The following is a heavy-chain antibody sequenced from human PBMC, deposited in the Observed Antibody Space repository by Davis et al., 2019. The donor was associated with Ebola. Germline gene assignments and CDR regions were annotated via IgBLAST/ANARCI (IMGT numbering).Heavy chain of an antibody. J-gene: IGHJ4*02. CDR2: IKQDGSEK. Sequence: GESLKISCAASGFTFSKYWMNWVRQAPGKGLEWVANIKQDGSEKYYVDSVKGRFSISRDNAKNSLYLQMNSLRAEDTAVYYCAREAYYYDSTGYYYDIPDLFDYWGQRTLVTVSS. CDR3: AREAYYYDSTGYYYDIPDLFDY. D-gene: IGHD3-22*01. V-gene: IGHV3-7*01. CDR1: GFTFSKYW.